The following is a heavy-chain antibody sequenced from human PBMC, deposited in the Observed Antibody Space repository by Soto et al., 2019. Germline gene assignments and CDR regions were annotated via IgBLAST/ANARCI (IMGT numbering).Heavy chain of an antibody. D-gene: IGHD6-19*01. CDR2: NYYRSNWRH. Sequence: QVHLQQSGPGLVKPSQTLSLTCAISGDSVSSNTAAWNWIRSSPSRGLEWLGRNYYRSNWRHDYAVSVKSRITVNPDTSKNHFSLQLNSVTPDDTAVYYCARGVAGSGFDLWGQGTLVTVSS. CDR3: ARGVAGSGFDL. J-gene: IGHJ4*02. CDR1: GDSVSSNTAA. V-gene: IGHV6-1*01.